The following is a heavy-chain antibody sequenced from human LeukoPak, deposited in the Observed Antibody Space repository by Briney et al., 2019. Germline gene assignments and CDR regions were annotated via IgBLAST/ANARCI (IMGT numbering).Heavy chain of an antibody. D-gene: IGHD3-16*01. Sequence: SETLSLTCAVYGGSFSGYYWSWVRQPPGKGLEWIGEINHSGSTNYNPSLKSRVTISVDTSKNQFSLKLSSVTAADTAVYYCARPLGIVWVAFDIWGQGTMVTVSS. J-gene: IGHJ3*02. CDR2: INHSGST. CDR1: GGSFSGYY. CDR3: ARPLGIVWVAFDI. V-gene: IGHV4-34*01.